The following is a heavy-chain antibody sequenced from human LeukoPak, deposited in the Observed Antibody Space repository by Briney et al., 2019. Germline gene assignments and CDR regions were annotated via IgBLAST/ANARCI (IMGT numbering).Heavy chain of an antibody. Sequence: GRSLRLSCAASGFTFSSYGMHWVRQAPGKGLEWVAVISYDGSNKYYADSVKGRLTISRDNSKNTLYLQMNSLRAEDTAVYYCAKRRRGYSYGYLDYWGQGTLVTVSS. J-gene: IGHJ4*02. CDR3: AKRRRGYSYGYLDY. V-gene: IGHV3-30*18. D-gene: IGHD5-18*01. CDR2: ISYDGSNK. CDR1: GFTFSSYG.